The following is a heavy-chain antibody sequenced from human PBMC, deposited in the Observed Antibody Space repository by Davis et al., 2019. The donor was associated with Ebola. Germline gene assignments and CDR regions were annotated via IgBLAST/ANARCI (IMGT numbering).Heavy chain of an antibody. V-gene: IGHV3-23*01. CDR1: GFSFSSYG. Sequence: GGSLRLSCAASGFSFSSYGLHWVRQAPGKGLEWVSTISATGGATYFADSVKGRFSISRDNSKNTLFLQMNSLRAEDTALYYCAKWDSGWLDYWGQGTLVTVSS. J-gene: IGHJ4*02. CDR2: ISATGGAT. D-gene: IGHD6-19*01. CDR3: AKWDSGWLDY.